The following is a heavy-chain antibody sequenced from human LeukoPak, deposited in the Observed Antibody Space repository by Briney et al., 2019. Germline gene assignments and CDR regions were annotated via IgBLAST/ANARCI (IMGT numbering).Heavy chain of an antibody. CDR1: GFTFSSYD. V-gene: IGHV3-30*02. D-gene: IGHD6-6*01. Sequence: PGGSLRLSCAASGFTFSSYDMNWVRQAPGKGLEWVAFIRYDGSRKYYADSVKGRFTISRDNSKNTVYSQMNSLRAKDTAVYYCARDPSSSSSVGGYLDYWGQGTLVTVSS. J-gene: IGHJ4*02. CDR2: IRYDGSRK. CDR3: ARDPSSSSSVGGYLDY.